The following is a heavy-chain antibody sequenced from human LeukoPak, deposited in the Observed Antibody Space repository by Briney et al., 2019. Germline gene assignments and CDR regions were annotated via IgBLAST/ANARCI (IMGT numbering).Heavy chain of an antibody. J-gene: IGHJ5*02. D-gene: IGHD6-6*01. V-gene: IGHV4-4*09. Sequence: SETLSLTCTVSGGSISSYYWSWIRQPPGKELEWIGYIYTSGSANYNPSLKSRVTISVGTSKNQFSLKLSSVTAADTAVYYCARAYSSSPWFDPWGQGTLVTVSS. CDR1: GGSISSYY. CDR2: IYTSGSA. CDR3: ARAYSSSPWFDP.